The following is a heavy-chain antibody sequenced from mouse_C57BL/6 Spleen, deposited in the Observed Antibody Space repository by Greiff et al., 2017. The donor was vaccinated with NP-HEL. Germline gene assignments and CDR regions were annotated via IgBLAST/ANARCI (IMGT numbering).Heavy chain of an antibody. CDR2: IHPNSGST. D-gene: IGHD1-1*01. CDR3: ARANYYGSRGEMDY. V-gene: IGHV1-64*01. Sequence: QVQLQQPGAELVKPGASVKLSCKASGYTFTSYWMHWVKQRPGQGLEWIGMIHPNSGSTNYNEKFKSKATLTVDKSSSTAYMQLSSLTSEDSAVYYCARANYYGSRGEMDYWGQGTSVTVSS. J-gene: IGHJ4*01. CDR1: GYTFTSYW.